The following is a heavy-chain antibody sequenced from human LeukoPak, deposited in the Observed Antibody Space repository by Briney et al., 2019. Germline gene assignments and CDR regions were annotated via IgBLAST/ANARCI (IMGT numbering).Heavy chain of an antibody. CDR3: ARDPVWGYCSGGSCYQADY. CDR1: GGSISSSCYY. V-gene: IGHV4-39*07. CDR2: IYYSGST. Sequence: AQTLSLTCTVSGGSISSSCYYWGWIRRPPGKGLEWIGSIYYSGSTYYNPSLKSRVTISVDTSKNQFSLKLSSVTAADTAVYYCARDPVWGYCSGGSCYQADYWGQGTLVTVSS. D-gene: IGHD2-15*01. J-gene: IGHJ4*02.